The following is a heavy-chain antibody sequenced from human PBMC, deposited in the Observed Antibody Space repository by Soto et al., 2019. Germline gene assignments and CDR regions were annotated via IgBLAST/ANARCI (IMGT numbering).Heavy chain of an antibody. CDR2: IIPMFGTT. Sequence: QVQLVQSGAEVRKPGSSVKVSCKASGGTFSRYAINWVRQAPGQGLEWMGGIIPMFGTTNYAQKFKGRVTITADESTSTVYMELNTLRSEDAAVCYCARASIHGSSWYFWFDPWGQGTLVTVSS. CDR1: GGTFSRYA. CDR3: ARASIHGSSWYFWFDP. V-gene: IGHV1-69*01. J-gene: IGHJ5*01. D-gene: IGHD6-13*01.